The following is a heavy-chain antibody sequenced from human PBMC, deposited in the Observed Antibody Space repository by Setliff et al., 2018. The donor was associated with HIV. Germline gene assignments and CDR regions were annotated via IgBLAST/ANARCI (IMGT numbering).Heavy chain of an antibody. V-gene: IGHV4-34*01. CDR2: INHSGST. Sequence: PSETLSLTCAVYGGSFSGYYWSWIRQPPGKGLEWIGEINHSGSTKYNPSLKSRVTISVDTSKNQFSLKLSAVTAADTAVYYCARDLMAPDRYFDYWGQGTLVTVSS. J-gene: IGHJ4*02. CDR3: ARDLMAPDRYFDY. D-gene: IGHD2-8*01. CDR1: GGSFSGYY.